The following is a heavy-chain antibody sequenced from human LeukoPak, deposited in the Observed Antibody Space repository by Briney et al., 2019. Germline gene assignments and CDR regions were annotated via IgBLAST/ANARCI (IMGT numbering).Heavy chain of an antibody. V-gene: IGHV3-21*01. CDR1: GFIFSSYN. CDR3: ARGDADFDY. J-gene: IGHJ4*02. Sequence: GGSLRLSCAASGFIFSSYNMNWVRQVPGKGLEWVSSIRSSSNNVSYGDPMKGRFTISRDNAKNSLYLQMNSLRAEDTAVYYCARGDADFDYWGQGTLVTVSS. CDR2: IRSSSNNV.